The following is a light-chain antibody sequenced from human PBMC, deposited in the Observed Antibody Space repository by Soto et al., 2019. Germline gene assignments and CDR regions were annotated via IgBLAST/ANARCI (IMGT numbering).Light chain of an antibody. CDR3: CSYTSSTTYV. CDR1: SSDVGGFNY. J-gene: IGLJ1*01. V-gene: IGLV2-14*01. CDR2: DVT. Sequence: QSALTQPASVSGSPGQSIAISCTGTSSDVGGFNYVSWYQQHPDKAPKLVIYDVTNRPSGISDRFSGSKSGNTASLTISGLQAEDEADYYCCSYTSSTTYVFGTGTKVTVL.